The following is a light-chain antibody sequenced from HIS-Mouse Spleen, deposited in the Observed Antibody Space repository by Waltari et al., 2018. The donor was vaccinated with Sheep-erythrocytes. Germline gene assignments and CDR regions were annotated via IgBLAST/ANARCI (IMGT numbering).Light chain of an antibody. CDR3: QQRSNWYT. CDR2: DAS. CDR1: QSVSSY. V-gene: IGKV3-11*01. J-gene: IGKJ2*01. Sequence: EIVLTQSPATLSLSPGERATLSCRASQSVSSYLAWYQQKPGQAPRLLIYDASNRATGIPARFRGSGSGTEFTLTISSLEPEDFAVYYCQQRSNWYTFGQGTKLEIK.